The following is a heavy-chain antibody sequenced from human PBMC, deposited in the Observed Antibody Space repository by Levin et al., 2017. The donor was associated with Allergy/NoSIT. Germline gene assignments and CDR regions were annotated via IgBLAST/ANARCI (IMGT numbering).Heavy chain of an antibody. Sequence: GGSLRLSCAASGFTFDDYAMHWVRQAPGKGLEWVSGITWNSGSIGYADSVKGRFTVSRDNAKNSLYLQMNSLRAEDTALYYCVKGAAVLATIYWDYWGQGTLVTVSS. J-gene: IGHJ4*02. D-gene: IGHD5-12*01. CDR1: GFTFDDYA. CDR2: ITWNSGSI. V-gene: IGHV3-9*01. CDR3: VKGAAVLATIYWDY.